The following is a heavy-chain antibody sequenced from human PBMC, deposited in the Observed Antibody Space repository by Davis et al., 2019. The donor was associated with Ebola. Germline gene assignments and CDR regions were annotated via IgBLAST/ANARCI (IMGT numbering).Heavy chain of an antibody. J-gene: IGHJ5*02. CDR3: ARYLPHREYYYDSSGYYYRPNWFDP. CDR1: GFTFSSYS. CDR2: ISSSGSTI. Sequence: GESLKISCAASGFTFSSYSMNWVRQAPGKGLEWVSYISSSGSTIYYADSVKGRFTISRDNAKNSLYLQMNSLRAEDTAVYYCARYLPHREYYYDSSGYYYRPNWFDPWGQGTLVTVSS. V-gene: IGHV3-48*04. D-gene: IGHD3-22*01.